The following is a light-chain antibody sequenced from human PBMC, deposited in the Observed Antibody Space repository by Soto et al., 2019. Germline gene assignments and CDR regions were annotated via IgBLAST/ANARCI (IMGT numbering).Light chain of an antibody. CDR1: QGIGNW. J-gene: IGKJ3*01. CDR3: QQANSFLKFT. CDR2: AAS. V-gene: IGKV1-12*01. Sequence: DIQMTQSPSSVSASVGDRVTITCRASQGIGNWLAWYQQTPGKAPRLLIYAASSLQRGVPSRFSGSGSGTEFTLTISGLQPEDFATYYCQQANSFLKFTFGPGTKVDVK.